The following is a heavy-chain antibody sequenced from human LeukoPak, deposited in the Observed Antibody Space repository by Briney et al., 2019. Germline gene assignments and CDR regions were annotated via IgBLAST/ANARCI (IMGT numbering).Heavy chain of an antibody. Sequence: PSETQSLTCAVYGGSFSGYYWSWIRQPPGKGLEWIGEINHSGSTNYNPSLKSRVTISVDTSKNQFSLKLSSVTAADTAVYYCARGRIVATIRRYYGMDVWGQGTMVTVSS. D-gene: IGHD5-12*01. CDR3: ARGRIVATIRRYYGMDV. J-gene: IGHJ6*02. CDR1: GGSFSGYY. CDR2: INHSGST. V-gene: IGHV4-34*01.